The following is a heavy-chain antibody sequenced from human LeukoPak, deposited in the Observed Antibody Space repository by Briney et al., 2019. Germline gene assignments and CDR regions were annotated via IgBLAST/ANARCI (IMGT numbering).Heavy chain of an antibody. D-gene: IGHD3-22*01. J-gene: IGHJ3*02. CDR3: ATDSWSRDAFDI. Sequence: PSETLSLTCAVYGGSFSGYYWSWIRQPPGKGLEWIGSIYYSGRTYYNPPLKSRVTISIDTSKNQFSLKLSSVTAADTAVYYCATDSWSRDAFDIWGQGTMVTVSS. V-gene: IGHV4-34*01. CDR1: GGSFSGYY. CDR2: IYYSGRT.